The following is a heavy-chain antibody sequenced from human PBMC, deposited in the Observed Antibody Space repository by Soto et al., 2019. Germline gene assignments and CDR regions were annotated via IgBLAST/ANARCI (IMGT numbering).Heavy chain of an antibody. D-gene: IGHD2-2*01. V-gene: IGHV3-33*01. CDR2: IWYDGSSK. CDR3: ARPIGYCISSTCYDYYYGMDV. Sequence: QVQLVESGGGVVQPGRSLRLSCAASGFTFRNYGMHWVRQAPGKGLEWVAVIWYDGSSKYHADSVKGRFTISRDNSKSTLYLQMNSLRAEDSAVYYCARPIGYCISSTCYDYYYGMDVWGQGTTVTVSS. J-gene: IGHJ6*02. CDR1: GFTFRNYG.